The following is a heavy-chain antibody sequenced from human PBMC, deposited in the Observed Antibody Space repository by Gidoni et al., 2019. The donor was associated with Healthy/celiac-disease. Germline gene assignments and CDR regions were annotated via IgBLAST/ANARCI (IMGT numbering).Heavy chain of an antibody. D-gene: IGHD6-13*01. CDR2: ISSSSSYI. CDR1: GFTLSSYS. CDR3: ARTGSAAGSPDY. V-gene: IGHV3-21*01. Sequence: EVQLVESGGGLVKPGGSLRLSCAASGFTLSSYSINWVRQAPGKGLEWVSSISSSSSYIYYADSVKGRFTISRDNAKNSLYLQMNSLRAEDTAVYYCARTGSAAGSPDYWGQGTLVTVSS. J-gene: IGHJ4*02.